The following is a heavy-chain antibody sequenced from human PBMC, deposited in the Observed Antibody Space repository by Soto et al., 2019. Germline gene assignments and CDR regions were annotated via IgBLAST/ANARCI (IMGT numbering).Heavy chain of an antibody. J-gene: IGHJ5*02. CDR2: AYYSGST. CDR3: AISLSAYGGGGPGEVKANWFDP. V-gene: IGHV4-59*01. CDR1: GGSISHYY. Sequence: SETLSLTCTVCGGSISHYYCSWIRQSPWKGLEWLGYAYYSGSTDYNPSLKSRVTMSVDTSKNQVSLKLNSVTTADTAVYYCAISLSAYGGGGPGEVKANWFDPLGRGTLVAFYS. D-gene: IGHD3-22*01.